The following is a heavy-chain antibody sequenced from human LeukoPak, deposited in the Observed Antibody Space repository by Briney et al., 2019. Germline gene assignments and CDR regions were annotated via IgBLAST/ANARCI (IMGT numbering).Heavy chain of an antibody. CDR1: GYTFTSYY. Sequence: GASVKVSCKASGYTFTSYYMHWVRQAPGQGLERMGIINPSGGSTSYAQKFQGRVTMTRDTSTSTVYMELSSLRSEDTAVYYCARDYALGIVATIRPSYYSDYWGQGTLVTVSS. CDR2: INPSGGST. D-gene: IGHD5-12*01. V-gene: IGHV1-46*01. CDR3: ARDYALGIVATIRPSYYSDY. J-gene: IGHJ4*02.